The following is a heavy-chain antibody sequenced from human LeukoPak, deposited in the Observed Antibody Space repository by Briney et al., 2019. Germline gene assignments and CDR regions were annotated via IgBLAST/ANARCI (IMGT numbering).Heavy chain of an antibody. CDR2: IYSGGST. CDR1: GFTVSSNY. D-gene: IGHD1-26*01. J-gene: IGHJ3*02. V-gene: IGHV3-53*01. CDR3: ARDRVVGATTYDAFGI. Sequence: PGGSLRLSCAASGFTVSSNYMSWVRQAPGKGLEWVSVIYSGGSTYYADSVKGRFTISRDNSKNTLYLQMNSLRAEDTAVYYCARDRVVGATTYDAFGIWGQGTMVTVSS.